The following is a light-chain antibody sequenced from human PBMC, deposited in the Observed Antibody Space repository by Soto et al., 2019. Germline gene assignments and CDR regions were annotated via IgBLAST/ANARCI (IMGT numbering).Light chain of an antibody. CDR1: QSIRSY. J-gene: IGKJ1*01. CDR2: AAS. V-gene: IGKV1-39*01. CDR3: HQSYSTSWT. Sequence: DIQMTQSPSSLSASVGDRVTITCRASQSIRSYLNWYQQEPGKAPRLLIHAASILQSGVPSRFSGSGSGTDFTLTISSLQPEDFANYCSHQSYSTSWTFGQGTEVEIK.